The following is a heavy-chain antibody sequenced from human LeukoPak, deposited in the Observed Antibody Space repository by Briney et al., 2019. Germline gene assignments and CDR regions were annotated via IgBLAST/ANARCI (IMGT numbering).Heavy chain of an antibody. Sequence: SETLSLTCTVSGGSISRYYWGWIRQPPGKGLEWIGYIYYSGSTNYNPSLKSRVTISVDTSKNQFSLKLSSVTAADTAVYYCARQYCSGGSCYSAVGYWGQGTLVTVSS. J-gene: IGHJ4*02. CDR1: GGSISRYY. D-gene: IGHD2-15*01. CDR3: ARQYCSGGSCYSAVGY. CDR2: IYYSGST. V-gene: IGHV4-59*08.